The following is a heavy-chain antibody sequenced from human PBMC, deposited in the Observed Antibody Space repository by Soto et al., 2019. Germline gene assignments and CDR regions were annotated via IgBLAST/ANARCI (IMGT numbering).Heavy chain of an antibody. J-gene: IGHJ3*02. CDR2: ISGSGGNT. Sequence: GGSLRLSCAASGFTFSSYSMNWVRQAPGKGLEWVSAISGSGGNTYYADSVKGRFTISRDNSKNTLYLQMNSLRAEDTAVYYCAKDLLLWFGDPRGAFDIWGQGTMVTVSS. CDR3: AKDLLLWFGDPRGAFDI. D-gene: IGHD3-10*01. V-gene: IGHV3-23*01. CDR1: GFTFSSYS.